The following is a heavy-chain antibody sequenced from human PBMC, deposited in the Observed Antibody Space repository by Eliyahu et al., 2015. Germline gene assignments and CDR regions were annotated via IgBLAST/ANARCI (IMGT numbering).Heavy chain of an antibody. J-gene: IGHJ4*02. Sequence: QITLKESGPTLVKPTQTLTLTCTFSGFSLXTSGVGVGWIRQPPGKALEWLALIYWDDDKRYSPSLKSRLTITKDTSKNQVVLTMTNMDPVDTATYYCALHRLYGDYEALDYWGQGTLVTVSS. V-gene: IGHV2-5*02. D-gene: IGHD4-17*01. CDR2: IYWDDDK. CDR1: GFSLXTSGVG. CDR3: ALHRLYGDYEALDY.